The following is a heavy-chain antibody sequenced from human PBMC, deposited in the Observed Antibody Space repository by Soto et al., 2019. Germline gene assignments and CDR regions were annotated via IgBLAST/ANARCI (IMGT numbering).Heavy chain of an antibody. CDR2: ISHSGNT. V-gene: IGHV4-4*02. D-gene: IGHD3-10*01. J-gene: IGHJ4*02. Sequence: QVQLQESGPGLVKPSGTLSLTCAGSCGSISSNNWWSWVRQPPGKGLAWIGEISHSGNTNYNPSLKRRVTMAVDKSRNQFSLKLSSVTAADTAVYYCARRWGEGRVDYWGQGTLVTVSS. CDR3: ARRWGEGRVDY. CDR1: CGSISSNNW.